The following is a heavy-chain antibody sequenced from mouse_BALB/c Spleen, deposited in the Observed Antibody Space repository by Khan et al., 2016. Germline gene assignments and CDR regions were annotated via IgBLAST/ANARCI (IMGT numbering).Heavy chain of an antibody. Sequence: QIQLVQSGPELKKPGETVKISCKASEYTFTNYGMNWVKQAPGKGLKWMGWINTNTGEPTYAEEFKGRFAFSLEACASTAYLQIINLKNEDSATYFYARTGDYPYYAMDYWGQGTSVTVSS. CDR2: INTNTGEP. CDR1: EYTFTNYG. D-gene: IGHD2-13*01. V-gene: IGHV9-3*02. J-gene: IGHJ4*01. CDR3: ARTGDYPYYAMDY.